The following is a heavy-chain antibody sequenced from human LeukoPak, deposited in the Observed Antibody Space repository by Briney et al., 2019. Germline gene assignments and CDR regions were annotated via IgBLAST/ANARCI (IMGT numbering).Heavy chain of an antibody. Sequence: GGSLRLSGAASGFTFSSYSMNWVRQAPGKGLEWVSSISSSSSYIYYADSVKGRFTISRDNAKNSLYLQMNSLRAEDTAVYYCARDSRDYYGMDVWGQGTTVTVSS. CDR3: ARDSRDYYGMDV. CDR2: ISSSSSYI. J-gene: IGHJ6*02. V-gene: IGHV3-21*01. CDR1: GFTFSSYS.